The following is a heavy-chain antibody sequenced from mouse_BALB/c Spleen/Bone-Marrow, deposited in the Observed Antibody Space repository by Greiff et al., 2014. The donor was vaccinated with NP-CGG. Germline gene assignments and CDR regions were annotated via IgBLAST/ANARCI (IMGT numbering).Heavy chain of an antibody. Sequence: QVQLKESGPGLVAPSQSLSITCTVSGFSLTSYGVHWVRQPPGKGLEWLGVIWAGGSTNYNSALMSRLSISKVNSKSQVFLKMNSLQTDDTAMYYCAGDRGGSYWGQGTLVTVSA. V-gene: IGHV2-9*02. J-gene: IGHJ3*01. CDR2: IWAGGST. CDR3: AGDRGGSY. CDR1: GFSLTSYG.